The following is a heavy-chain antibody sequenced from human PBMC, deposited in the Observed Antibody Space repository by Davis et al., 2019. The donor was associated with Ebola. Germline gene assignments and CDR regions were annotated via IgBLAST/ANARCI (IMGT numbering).Heavy chain of an antibody. V-gene: IGHV1-69*13. CDR3: AKDRVSGSGWSKGGFYYYGMDV. CDR2: IVPIFGTA. J-gene: IGHJ6*04. D-gene: IGHD6-19*01. Sequence: SVKVSCKASGYTFTNYGITWVRQAPGQGLEWMGGIVPIFGTAHSAQKFQDRVTIAADASATTVYMELSSLRSDDTAVYFCAKDRVSGSGWSKGGFYYYGMDVWGKGTTVTVSS. CDR1: GYTFTNYG.